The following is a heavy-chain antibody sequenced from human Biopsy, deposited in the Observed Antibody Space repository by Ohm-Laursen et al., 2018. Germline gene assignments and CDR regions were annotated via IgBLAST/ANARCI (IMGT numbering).Heavy chain of an antibody. CDR3: ARVPLPGIGAAYQGRFLYGMDV. CDR1: GGSFNGYF. Sequence: PSQTLSLTCAVYGGSFNGYFWSWIRQPPGKGLEWIGDITQSGSTNYSPSLKSRVPISVDTAKKQFSLSLRPVTAADTAVYYCARVPLPGIGAAYQGRFLYGMDVWGQGTTVSVSS. J-gene: IGHJ6*02. CDR2: ITQSGST. D-gene: IGHD6-13*01. V-gene: IGHV4-34*01.